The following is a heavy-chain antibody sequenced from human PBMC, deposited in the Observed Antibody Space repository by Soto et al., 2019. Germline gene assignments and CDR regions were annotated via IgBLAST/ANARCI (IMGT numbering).Heavy chain of an antibody. Sequence: EVQLLESGGGLVQPGGSLRLSCAASGFTFSSYAMSWVCQAPGKGLEWVSTISGSGGSTYYADSVKGRFTISRDNSKNTLYLQMNSLRAEDTAVYYCAKGPPGGYGLVDAFAIWGQGTMVTVSS. CDR3: AKGPPGGYGLVDAFAI. V-gene: IGHV3-23*01. CDR2: ISGSGGST. CDR1: GFTFSSYA. D-gene: IGHD5-12*01. J-gene: IGHJ3*02.